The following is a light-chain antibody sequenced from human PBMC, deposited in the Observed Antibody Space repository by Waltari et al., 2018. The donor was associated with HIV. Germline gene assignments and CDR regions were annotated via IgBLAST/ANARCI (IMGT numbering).Light chain of an antibody. J-gene: IGKJ2*01. CDR3: QQYVGSFA. CDR2: GES. Sequence: EVVLTQSPDTLSLSPGERATLSCRASQSGKTKSLAWYQQKFGQAPRLLIYGESTRAPGIPDRCSGSGSGTDFTLTITRLEAEDSAVYYCQQYVGSFAFGQGTKLEIK. CDR1: QSGKTKS. V-gene: IGKV3-20*01.